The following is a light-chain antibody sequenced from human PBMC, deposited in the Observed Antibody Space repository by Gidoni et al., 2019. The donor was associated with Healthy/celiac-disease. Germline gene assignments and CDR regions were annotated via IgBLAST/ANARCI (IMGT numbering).Light chain of an antibody. CDR1: QSVSSY. CDR3: QQRSNWREIT. V-gene: IGKV3-11*01. J-gene: IGKJ5*01. Sequence: EIVLTQSPATLSLSPGERATLSCRASQSVSSYLAWYQQKPGQAPRLLIYYASNRATGIPARFSGSGSGTDFTLTISSLEPADFAVYYCQQRSNWREITFGQGTRLEIK. CDR2: YAS.